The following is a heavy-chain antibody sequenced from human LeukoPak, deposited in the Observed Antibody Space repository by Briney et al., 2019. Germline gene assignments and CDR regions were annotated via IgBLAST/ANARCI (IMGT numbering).Heavy chain of an antibody. D-gene: IGHD4-17*01. CDR3: ARAGGRTVLDAFDI. J-gene: IGHJ3*02. CDR1: GFPFSSYG. CDR2: IWNDGSKK. Sequence: GRSLRLSCAVSGFPFSSYGMHWVRQAPGKGLEWLTIIWNDGSKKYYADSVKGRFTISRDNSKGTLFLQMDSLRVEDTAVYFCARAGGRTVLDAFDIWGQETMVIVSS. V-gene: IGHV3-33*01.